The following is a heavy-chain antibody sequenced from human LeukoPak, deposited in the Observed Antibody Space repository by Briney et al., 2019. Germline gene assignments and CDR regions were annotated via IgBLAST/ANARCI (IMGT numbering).Heavy chain of an antibody. D-gene: IGHD3-22*01. V-gene: IGHV3-7*01. Sequence: CAAAGLRMSVDCGGWRLKEQGKGLEWVANIKQGGSEKYYVDSVKGRFTISRDNAKNSLYLQMNSLRAEDTAVYYCARSNRASSGFSYYYYYYMDVWGKGTTVTFSS. CDR2: IKQGGSEK. J-gene: IGHJ6*03. CDR1: GLRMSVDC. CDR3: ARSNRASSGFSYYYYYYMDV.